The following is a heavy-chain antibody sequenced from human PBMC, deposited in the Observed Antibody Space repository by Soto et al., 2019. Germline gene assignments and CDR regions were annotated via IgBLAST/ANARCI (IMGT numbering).Heavy chain of an antibody. CDR1: GDSVFSNSAA. D-gene: IGHD2-8*02. Sequence: QSQTLSLTCAIPGDSVFSNSAAWNWIRQSPSRGLEWLGRTYYRVTWYNDSAVSVKRRIPIKPATSKNQFTLQLNSVTPEDTAVYYCARDFVYCSSCGKDVWGQGTPVTVSS. J-gene: IGHJ6*02. CDR2: TYYRVTWYN. CDR3: ARDFVYCSSCGKDV. V-gene: IGHV6-1*01.